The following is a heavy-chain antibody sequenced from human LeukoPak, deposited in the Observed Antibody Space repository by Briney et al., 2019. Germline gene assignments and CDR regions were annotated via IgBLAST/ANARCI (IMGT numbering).Heavy chain of an antibody. D-gene: IGHD6-19*01. J-gene: IGHJ4*02. CDR2: IYYTGDT. CDR3: ARERSYSSGWYPTGGGRKGSEALRTRNFDY. V-gene: IGHV4-39*02. Sequence: PSETLSLTCTVSGGSISRSSSYYWGWIRQPPGKGLEWIGSIYYTGDTYYNPSLTSRVTISVDTAKNQFSLKLSSVTAADTAVYYCARERSYSSGWYPTGGGRKGSEALRTRNFDYWGQGTLVTVSS. CDR1: GGSISRSSSYY.